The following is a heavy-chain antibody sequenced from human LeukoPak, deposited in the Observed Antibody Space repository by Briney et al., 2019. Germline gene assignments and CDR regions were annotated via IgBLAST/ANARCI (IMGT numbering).Heavy chain of an antibody. CDR1: GGSITNYY. CDR2: IYYSGSH. CDR3: ARGVPYGPSYEFFDY. D-gene: IGHD3-10*01. Sequence: SETLSLTCTVSGGSITNYYWSWIRQPPGRGLECIGYIYYSGSHNYYPSLKSRVTISLHTSKNQFSLKLNSVTAADTAVYYCARGVPYGPSYEFFDYWGQGTLVTVSS. V-gene: IGHV4-59*01. J-gene: IGHJ4*02.